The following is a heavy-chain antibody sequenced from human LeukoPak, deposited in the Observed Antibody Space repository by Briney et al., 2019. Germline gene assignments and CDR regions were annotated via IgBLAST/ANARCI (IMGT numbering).Heavy chain of an antibody. CDR1: GFTFSSYW. Sequence: GWSLRLSCAASGFTFSSYWMHWVRQAPAKGLVWVSRINSDGSSTSYADSVKGRFTISRDNAKNTLYLQMNSLRAEDTAVYYCARPRGEQWLVRPNWYFDLWGRGTLVTVSS. CDR3: ARPRGEQWLVRPNWYFDL. CDR2: INSDGSST. D-gene: IGHD6-19*01. J-gene: IGHJ2*01. V-gene: IGHV3-74*01.